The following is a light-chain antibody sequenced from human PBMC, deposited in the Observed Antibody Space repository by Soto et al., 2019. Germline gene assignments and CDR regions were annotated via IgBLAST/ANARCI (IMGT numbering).Light chain of an antibody. CDR3: QQLNKYPVT. Sequence: IQLTQSPSSLSASVGDRVTISCRASQDIGNYLAWYQQKPGEAPKLLIYDASTLQSGAPLRFGGSGSGTDFTLTISSLQPEDFATYYCQQLNKYPVTFGQGTRLEIK. CDR2: DAS. J-gene: IGKJ5*01. CDR1: QDIGNY. V-gene: IGKV1-9*01.